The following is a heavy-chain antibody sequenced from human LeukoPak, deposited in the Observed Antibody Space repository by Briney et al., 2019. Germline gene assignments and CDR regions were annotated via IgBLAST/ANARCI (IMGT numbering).Heavy chain of an antibody. D-gene: IGHD6-13*01. Sequence: GASVKVSCKASGYTFTSYGISWVRQAPGQGLERMGWISAYNGNTNYAQKLQGRVTMTTDTSTSTAYMELRSLRSDDTAVYYCARDTGAPIAAAGDYGMDVWGQGTTVTVSS. CDR2: ISAYNGNT. CDR3: ARDTGAPIAAAGDYGMDV. V-gene: IGHV1-18*01. J-gene: IGHJ6*02. CDR1: GYTFTSYG.